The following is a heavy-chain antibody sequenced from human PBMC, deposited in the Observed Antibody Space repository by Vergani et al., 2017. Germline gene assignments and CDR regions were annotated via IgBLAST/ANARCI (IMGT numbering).Heavy chain of an antibody. D-gene: IGHD3-10*01. Sequence: EVQLVESGGGLVQPGGSLRLSCAASGFTFSSYWMSWVRQAPGKGLEWVANIKQDGSEKYYVDSVKGRFTISRDTAKNSLYLQMNSRRDEDTAVYYWASENLGDYYGSGSYYKWGYYYYGMDVWGQGTTVTVSS. CDR3: ASENLGDYYGSGSYYKWGYYYYGMDV. CDR2: IKQDGSEK. CDR1: GFTFSSYW. J-gene: IGHJ6*02. V-gene: IGHV3-7*03.